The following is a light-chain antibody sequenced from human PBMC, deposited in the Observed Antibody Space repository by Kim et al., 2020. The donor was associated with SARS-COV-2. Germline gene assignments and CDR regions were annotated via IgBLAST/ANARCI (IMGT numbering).Light chain of an antibody. Sequence: LSPVESANLSCSACQSFSSSYLSWYLQKPCQAPSLLIYGASIRAAGIPDRYSGSGSGTDYTLTINNLAPEDFAVYYCQYYGDSAYTFGQGTKLEI. V-gene: IGKV3-20*01. CDR2: GAS. CDR3: QYYGDSAYT. CDR1: QSFSSSY. J-gene: IGKJ2*01.